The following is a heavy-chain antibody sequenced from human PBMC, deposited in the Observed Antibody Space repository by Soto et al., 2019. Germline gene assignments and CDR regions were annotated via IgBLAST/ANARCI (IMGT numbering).Heavy chain of an antibody. V-gene: IGHV3-33*06. J-gene: IGHJ4*02. CDR2: IWYDGTNK. Sequence: QVQLVESGGGVVQPGRSLRLSCAASGFSFTTYGMHWVRQAPGEGLEWVAVIWYDGTNKYYADSVKGRFTISRDTSKNTLYLKMNSLRAEDTAVYYGGKDRGGGAVVPDYWGQGTLVTVSS. CDR3: GKDRGGGAVVPDY. D-gene: IGHD2-21*01. CDR1: GFSFTTYG.